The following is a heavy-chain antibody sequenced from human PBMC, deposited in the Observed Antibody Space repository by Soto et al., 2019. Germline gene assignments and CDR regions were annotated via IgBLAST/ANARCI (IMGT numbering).Heavy chain of an antibody. CDR2: NYYSGIT. J-gene: IGHJ4*02. Sequence: QVQLQESGPGLVKPSETLSLTCTVSGGSISSYYWSWNRQPPGKGLEWIGYNYYSGITDYNPSLKSRVTISVDTSKSQFSLKLSSVTAADTAVYYCARGGGVYYFDYWGQGTLVTVSS. CDR3: ARGGGVYYFDY. CDR1: GGSISSYY. D-gene: IGHD2-8*02. V-gene: IGHV4-59*01.